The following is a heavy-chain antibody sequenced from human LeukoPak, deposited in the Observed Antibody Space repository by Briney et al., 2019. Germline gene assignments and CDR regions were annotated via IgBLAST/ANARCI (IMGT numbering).Heavy chain of an antibody. J-gene: IGHJ6*02. D-gene: IGHD3-10*01. CDR3: ARGGETGDYYYYYGMDV. CDR2: INPNSGGT. V-gene: IGHV1-2*02. Sequence: ASVKVSCKASGYTFTGYYMHWVRQAPGQGLEWMGWINPNSGGTNYARKFQGRVTMTRDTSISTAYMELSRLRSDDTAVYYCARGGETGDYYYYYGMDVWGQGTTVTVSS. CDR1: GYTFTGYY.